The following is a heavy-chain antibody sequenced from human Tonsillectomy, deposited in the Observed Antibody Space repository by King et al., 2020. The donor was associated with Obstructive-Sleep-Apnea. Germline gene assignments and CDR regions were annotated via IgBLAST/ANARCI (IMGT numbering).Heavy chain of an antibody. D-gene: IGHD1-14*01. CDR3: ARIGIEHWFDP. Sequence: VQLQESGPGLVKPSQTLSLTCTVSGGSISSGGYYWCWIRQHPGKGLEWIGYTYYSGSTYYNPSLKSRVTISVDTSKNQFSLKLSSVTAADTAVYYCARIGIEHWFDPWGQGTLVTVSS. CDR1: GGSISSGGYY. CDR2: TYYSGST. J-gene: IGHJ5*02. V-gene: IGHV4-31*03.